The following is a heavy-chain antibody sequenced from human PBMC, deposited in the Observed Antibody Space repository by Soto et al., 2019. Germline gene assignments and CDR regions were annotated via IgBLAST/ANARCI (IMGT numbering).Heavy chain of an antibody. J-gene: IGHJ4*02. CDR3: AKDFYLFPWEDPTMIDHLPTLGFY. V-gene: IGHV3-23*01. CDR1: GFTFSSYA. D-gene: IGHD3-22*01. Sequence: EVQLLESGGGLVQPGGSLRLSCAASGFTFSSYAMSWVRQAPGKGLEWVSAISGSGGSTYYADSVKGRFPISRDNSKNTLNLQMNSLRAEDTAVYYCAKDFYLFPWEDPTMIDHLPTLGFYWGQGTLVTVSS. CDR2: ISGSGGST.